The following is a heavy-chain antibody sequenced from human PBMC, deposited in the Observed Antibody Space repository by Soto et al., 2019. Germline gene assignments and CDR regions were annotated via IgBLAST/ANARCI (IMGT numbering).Heavy chain of an antibody. Sequence: GGCLRPAYATCGLTFRIYPMHWVRHAPGPGREWGLIISYDGTDKYYADSVKGRFTISRDNSKNTLYLQMNSLRAEDTAVYYCARGNTYCDILTGYHTRRNWFDPGGQGTLVTVSS. J-gene: IGHJ5*02. CDR1: GLTFRIYP. D-gene: IGHD3-9*01. CDR3: ARGNTYCDILTGYHTRRNWFDP. V-gene: IGHV3-30*14. CDR2: ISYDGTDK.